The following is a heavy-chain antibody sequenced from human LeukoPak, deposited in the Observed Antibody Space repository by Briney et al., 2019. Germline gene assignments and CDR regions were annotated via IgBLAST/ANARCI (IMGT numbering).Heavy chain of an antibody. J-gene: IGHJ6*02. CDR1: GGSISSSSYY. D-gene: IGHD3-3*01. V-gene: IGHV4-39*01. Sequence: SETLSLTCTVSGGSISSSSYYWGWIRQPPGKGLEWIGSIYYSGSTYYNPSLKSRVTISVDTSKNQFSLKLSSVTAADTAVYYCARAGLTYYDFWSGYNYYYGMDVWGQGTTVTVSS. CDR2: IYYSGST. CDR3: ARAGLTYYDFWSGYNYYYGMDV.